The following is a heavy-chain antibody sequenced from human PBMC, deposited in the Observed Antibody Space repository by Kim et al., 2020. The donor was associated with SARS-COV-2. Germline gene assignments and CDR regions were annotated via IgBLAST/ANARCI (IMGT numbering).Heavy chain of an antibody. D-gene: IGHD3-10*01. V-gene: IGHV4-31*02. CDR3: ARGSVRGVIIAFFDY. Sequence: PSLKSRVTISVDTSKNQFSLKLSSVTAADTAVYYCARGSVRGVIIAFFDYWGQGTLVTVSS. J-gene: IGHJ4*02.